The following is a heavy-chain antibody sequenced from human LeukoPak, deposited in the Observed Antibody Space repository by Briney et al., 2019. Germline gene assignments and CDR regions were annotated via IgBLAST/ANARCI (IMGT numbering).Heavy chain of an antibody. D-gene: IGHD3-9*01. CDR3: ARDPDILTGYYVFDY. V-gene: IGHV1-69*01. CDR1: GGTFSSYA. CDR2: IIPIFGTA. Sequence: GSLVKVSCKASGGTFSSYAISWVRQAPGQGLEWMGGIIPIFGTANYAQKFQGRVTITADESTSTAYMELSSLRSEDTAVYYCARDPDILTGYYVFDYWGQGTLVTVSS. J-gene: IGHJ4*02.